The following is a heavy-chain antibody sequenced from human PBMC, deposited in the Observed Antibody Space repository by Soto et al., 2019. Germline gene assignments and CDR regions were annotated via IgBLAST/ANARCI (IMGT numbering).Heavy chain of an antibody. J-gene: IGHJ6*02. CDR2: IWYDGSNK. CDR1: GFTFSSYG. V-gene: IGHV3-33*01. CDR3: AREQQLPPYYYYYGMDV. Sequence: QVQLVESGGGVVQPGRSLRLSCAASGFTFSSYGMHWVRQAPGKGLEWVAVIWYDGSNKYYADSVKGRFTISRDNSKNTLYLQMNSLRAEDTAVYYCAREQQLPPYYYYYGMDVWGQGTTVTVSS. D-gene: IGHD6-13*01.